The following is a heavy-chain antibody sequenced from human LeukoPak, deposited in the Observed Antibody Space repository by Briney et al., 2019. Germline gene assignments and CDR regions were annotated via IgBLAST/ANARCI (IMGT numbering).Heavy chain of an antibody. J-gene: IGHJ4*02. V-gene: IGHV3-64D*06. D-gene: IGHD3-10*01. CDR1: GFTYSWYG. CDR2: IRSNGGST. CDR3: VKDSSSGSYFDY. Sequence: GGSLRLFCSACGFTYSWYGMLWVRQAPGRGLEYVSAIRSNGGSTYYADTVKGRFTISRDNSRNTLHLQMSSLRVEDTAVYYCVKDSSSGSYFDYWGQGTLVTVSS.